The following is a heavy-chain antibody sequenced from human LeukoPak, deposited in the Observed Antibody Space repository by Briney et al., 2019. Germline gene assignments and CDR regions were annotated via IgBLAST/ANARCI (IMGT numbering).Heavy chain of an antibody. V-gene: IGHV3-21*01. D-gene: IGHD3-9*01. Sequence: GGSLRLSCAASGFTFSTYNMNWVRQAPGKGLEWVSSISGNNDIYYADSVKGRFTISRDNAKKSLYLQINSLRAEDTAVYYCASRDYYDILTGYYPNDPFDIWGQGTMVIVSS. J-gene: IGHJ3*02. CDR3: ASRDYYDILTGYYPNDPFDI. CDR1: GFTFSTYN. CDR2: ISGNNDI.